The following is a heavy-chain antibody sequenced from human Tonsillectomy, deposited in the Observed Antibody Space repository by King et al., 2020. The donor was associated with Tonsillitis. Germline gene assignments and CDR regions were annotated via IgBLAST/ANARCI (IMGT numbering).Heavy chain of an antibody. D-gene: IGHD2-21*02. Sequence: QLVQSGAEVKKPGESLKISCKGSGYSFTSYWIGWVRQMPGKGLEWMGIIYPGDSDTRYIPSFQGQVTISADKSISTAYLQWSSLKASDSAMYYCARSTCGGYFYYDSFDMWGQGTMVTLPS. CDR1: GYSFTSYW. J-gene: IGHJ3*02. CDR2: IYPGDSDT. V-gene: IGHV5-51*01. CDR3: ARSTCGGYFYYDSFDM.